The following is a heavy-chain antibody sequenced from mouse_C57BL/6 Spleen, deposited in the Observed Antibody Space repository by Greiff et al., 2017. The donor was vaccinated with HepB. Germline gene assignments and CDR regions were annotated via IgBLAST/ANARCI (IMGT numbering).Heavy chain of an antibody. J-gene: IGHJ3*01. V-gene: IGHV1-22*01. CDR2: INPNNGGT. CDR1: GYTFTDYN. CDR3: ARSVGSLYGNYAWFAY. Sequence: EVQLQQSGPELVKPGASVKMSCKASGYTFTDYNMHWVKQSHGKSLEWIGYINPNNGGTSYNQKFKGKATLTVNKSSSTAYMELRSLTSEDSAVYYCARSVGSLYGNYAWFAYWGQGTLVTVSA. D-gene: IGHD2-1*01.